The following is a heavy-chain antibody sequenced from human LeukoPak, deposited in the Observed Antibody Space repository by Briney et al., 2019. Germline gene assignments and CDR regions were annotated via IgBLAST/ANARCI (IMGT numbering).Heavy chain of an antibody. Sequence: PGRSLRLSCAASGFTFSSYVMHWARQAPGKGLEWVAVILYDGSNKFYPDSVKGRFTISRDNSKNTLYLQMDILRPEDTAVYYLARDYGEYGASLDYWGQGNLVPVSS. D-gene: IGHD4-17*01. CDR2: ILYDGSNK. V-gene: IGHV3-30-3*01. J-gene: IGHJ4*02. CDR1: GFTFSSYV. CDR3: ARDYGEYGASLDY.